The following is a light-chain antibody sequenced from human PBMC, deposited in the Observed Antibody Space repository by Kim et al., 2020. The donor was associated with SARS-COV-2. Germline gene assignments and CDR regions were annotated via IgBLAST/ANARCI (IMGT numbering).Light chain of an antibody. V-gene: IGLV2-11*01. CDR1: RSSVGADTC. Sequence: GRSVPLSCSVTRSSVGADTCVTWYQQPPATAPKLMIYDVTRRPSGVPDCFSGSNSGNTASLTISGLQGEDEADYYCCSYAGSYTEVFGGGTQLTVL. CDR2: DVT. J-gene: IGLJ2*01. CDR3: CSYAGSYTEV.